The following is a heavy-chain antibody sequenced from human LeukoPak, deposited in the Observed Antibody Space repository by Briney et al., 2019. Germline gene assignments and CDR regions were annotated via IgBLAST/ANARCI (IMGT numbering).Heavy chain of an antibody. CDR1: GYTFTSYY. CDR3: AREFVGGRSGELGY. Sequence: ASVKVSCKASGYTFTSYYPHWVRQAPGQGLEWMGIINPSGGSPNYAQKFQGRVTMTRDTSTSTVYLELRSLRSADTALYYCAREFVGGRSGELGYWGQGTLVTVSS. J-gene: IGHJ4*02. CDR2: INPSGGSP. V-gene: IGHV1-46*01. D-gene: IGHD3-10*01.